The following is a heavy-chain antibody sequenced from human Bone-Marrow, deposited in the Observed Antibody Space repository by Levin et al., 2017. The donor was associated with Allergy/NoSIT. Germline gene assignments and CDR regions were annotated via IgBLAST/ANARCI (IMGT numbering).Heavy chain of an antibody. CDR3: AREGEGTDLFWPEDN. D-gene: IGHD3-16*01. J-gene: IGHJ4*02. CDR2: ISDDGSRK. Sequence: GGSLRLSCVASGFAFSGYAMHWVRQTPARGLEWVAIISDDGSRKQYPDSVKGRFNIFRDNAKTTLYLQMNRLREEDTAVYYCAREGEGTDLFWPEDNWGQGARVTVSS. V-gene: IGHV3-30*03. CDR1: GFAFSGYA.